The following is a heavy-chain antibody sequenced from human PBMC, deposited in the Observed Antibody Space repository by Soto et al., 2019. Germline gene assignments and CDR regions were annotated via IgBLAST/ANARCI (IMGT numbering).Heavy chain of an antibody. CDR2: ISYDGSNK. Sequence: HPGGSLRLSCAASGFTFSSYGMHWVRQAPGKGLEWVAVISYDGSNKYYADSVKGRFTISRDNSKNTLYLQMNSLRAEDTAVYYCAKDRRHYYDSSGYYLVSYWGQGTLVTVSS. CDR3: AKDRRHYYDSSGYYLVSY. CDR1: GFTFSSYG. J-gene: IGHJ4*02. D-gene: IGHD3-22*01. V-gene: IGHV3-30*18.